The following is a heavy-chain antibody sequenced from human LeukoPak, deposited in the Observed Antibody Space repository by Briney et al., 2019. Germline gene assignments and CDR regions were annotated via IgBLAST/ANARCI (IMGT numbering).Heavy chain of an antibody. CDR2: IYYSGRT. D-gene: IGHD3-16*01. CDR3: ARGYGSSLGGYYYYYRDV. V-gene: IGHV4-59*08. CDR1: GRSISTYC. J-gene: IGHJ6*03. Sequence: PSESLSLTCTVAGRSISTYCMSWIRQPPGKGLEWIGYIYYSGRTNYNPSLKSRVPISVETSKNQFSLKLSSVTAADTAVYYCARGYGSSLGGYYYYYRDVWGKGTTVTVSS.